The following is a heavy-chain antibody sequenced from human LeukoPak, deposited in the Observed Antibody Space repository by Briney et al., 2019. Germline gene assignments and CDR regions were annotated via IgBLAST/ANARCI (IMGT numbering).Heavy chain of an antibody. CDR1: GGSFSGYY. V-gene: IGHV4-34*01. J-gene: IGHJ4*02. Sequence: SETLSLTCAVYGGSFSGYYWSWIRQPPGKGLEWIGEINHSGSTYYNPSLKSRVTISVDTSKNQFSLKLSSVTAADTAVYYCARHLGDLRDYWGQGTLVTVSS. CDR3: ARHLGDLRDY. CDR2: INHSGST. D-gene: IGHD3-16*01.